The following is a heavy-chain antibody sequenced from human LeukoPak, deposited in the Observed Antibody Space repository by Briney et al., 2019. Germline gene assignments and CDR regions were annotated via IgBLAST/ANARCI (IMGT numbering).Heavy chain of an antibody. J-gene: IGHJ4*02. CDR1: GFTFSSYS. V-gene: IGHV3-21*01. CDR3: ARALVSGLTYYYDSSGYAFGY. Sequence: GGSPRLSCAASGFTFSSYSMNWVRPAPGKGLEWVSSISSSSSYIYYADSVKGRFTISRDNAKNSLYLQMNSLRAEDTAVYYCARALVSGLTYYYDSSGYAFGYWGQGTLVTVSS. CDR2: ISSSSSYI. D-gene: IGHD3-22*01.